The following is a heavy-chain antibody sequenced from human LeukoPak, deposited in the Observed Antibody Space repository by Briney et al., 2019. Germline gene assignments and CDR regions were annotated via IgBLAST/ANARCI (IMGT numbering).Heavy chain of an antibody. D-gene: IGHD3-22*01. CDR2: ISSSGSTI. J-gene: IGHJ4*02. Sequence: GGSLRLSCAASGFTFSDYYMSWIRQAPGQGLEWVSYISSSGSTIYYADSVKGRFTISRDNAKNSLYLQMNSLRDEDTAVYYCATLPAPSDSSGYSTDYWGQGTLVTVSS. CDR3: ATLPAPSDSSGYSTDY. V-gene: IGHV3-11*01. CDR1: GFTFSDYY.